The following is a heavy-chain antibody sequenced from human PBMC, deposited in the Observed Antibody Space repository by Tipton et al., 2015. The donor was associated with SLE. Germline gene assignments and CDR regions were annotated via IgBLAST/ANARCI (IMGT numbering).Heavy chain of an antibody. V-gene: IGHV4-59*11. CDR1: GGSISSHY. J-gene: IGHJ3*02. Sequence: TLSLTCTVSGGSISSHYWSWIRQPPGKGLEWIGYIYYSGSTNYNPSLQSRVTISVDTSKNQFSLKLSSVTAADTAVYYCARGLDGYGAFDIWGQGTMVTVSS. CDR3: ARGLDGYGAFDI. D-gene: IGHD5-24*01. CDR2: IYYSGST.